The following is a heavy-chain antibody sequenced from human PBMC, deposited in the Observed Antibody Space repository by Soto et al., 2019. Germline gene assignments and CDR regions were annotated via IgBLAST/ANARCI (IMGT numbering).Heavy chain of an antibody. CDR3: ARTDYGRPIDY. D-gene: IGHD4-17*01. J-gene: IGHJ4*02. V-gene: IGHV3-53*01. CDR1: GFSVSSHY. CDR2: IYAGVNT. Sequence: HPWGSLRLSCAASGFSVSSHYMTWVRQAPGKGLEWVSSIYAGVNTYYADSVKGRFTISRDSSKNTVDLLMNSLRAADSALYYCARTDYGRPIDYWGQGTLVTVSS.